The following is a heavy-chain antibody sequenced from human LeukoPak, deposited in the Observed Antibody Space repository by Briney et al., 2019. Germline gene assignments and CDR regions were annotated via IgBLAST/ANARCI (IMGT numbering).Heavy chain of an antibody. CDR3: ASYNKDSSSWYYAFDI. CDR1: GGTFSSYA. J-gene: IGHJ3*02. D-gene: IGHD6-13*01. CDR2: IIPIFGTA. Sequence: SVKVSCKASGGTFSSYAISWVRQAPGQGLEWMGGIIPIFGTANYAQKFQGRVTITADKSTSTAYMELSSLRSEDTAVYYCASYNKDSSSWYYAFDIWAQGTMVTVSS. V-gene: IGHV1-69*06.